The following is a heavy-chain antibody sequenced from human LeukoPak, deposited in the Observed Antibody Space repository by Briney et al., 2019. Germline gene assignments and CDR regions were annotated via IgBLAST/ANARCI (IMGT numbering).Heavy chain of an antibody. CDR1: GYTFSGHY. V-gene: IGHV1-2*02. D-gene: IGHD2-15*01. Sequence: ASVKVSCKASGYTFSGHYMHWVRQAPGQGLEWMGWINPNSGGSYYAQKFQGRVTMTRDTSITTVYMELSRLRSGDAAVYYCARMDCSGGSCYHYYYGMDVWGQGTTVTVSS. CDR3: ARMDCSGGSCYHYYYGMDV. CDR2: INPNSGGS. J-gene: IGHJ6*02.